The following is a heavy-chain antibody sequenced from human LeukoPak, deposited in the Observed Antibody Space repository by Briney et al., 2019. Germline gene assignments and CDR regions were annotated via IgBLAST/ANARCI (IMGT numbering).Heavy chain of an antibody. J-gene: IGHJ5*02. CDR3: ARGSVTGTASWFDP. CDR1: GYTFTSYD. V-gene: IGHV1-2*02. CDR2: INPNSGGT. D-gene: IGHD6-19*01. Sequence: GASVKVSCKASGYTFTSYDIHWVRQATGQGLEWMGWINPNSGGTNYAQKFQDRVTMTRDTSINTAYVELSSLTSDDTAVYYCARGSVTGTASWFDPWGQGTLVTVSS.